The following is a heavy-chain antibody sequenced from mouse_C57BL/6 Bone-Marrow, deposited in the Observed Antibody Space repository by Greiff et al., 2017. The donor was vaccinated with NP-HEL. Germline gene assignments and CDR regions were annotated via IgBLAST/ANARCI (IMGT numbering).Heavy chain of an antibody. CDR1: GFTFTTYA. V-gene: IGHV10-3*01. J-gene: IGHJ4*01. CDR2: IRSKSSNYAT. CDR3: VRDRSYYGNYDAMDY. D-gene: IGHD2-1*01. Sequence: EVQLVESGGGLVQPKGSLKLSCAASGFTFTTYAMHWVRQAPGKGLEWVARIRSKSSNYATYYADSVKDRFTISRDDSQSMLYLQMNNLKTEDTAMYYCVRDRSYYGNYDAMDYWGQGTSVTVSS.